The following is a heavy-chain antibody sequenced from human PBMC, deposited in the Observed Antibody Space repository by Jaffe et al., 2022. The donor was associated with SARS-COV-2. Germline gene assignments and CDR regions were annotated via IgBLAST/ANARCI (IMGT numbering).Heavy chain of an antibody. Sequence: QVQLVQSGAEVKKPGSSVKVSCKASGGTFSSYAISWVRQAPGQGLEWMGGIIPIFGTANYAQKFQGRVTITADESTSTAYMELSSLRSEDTAVYYCARELRDIVVVPHPDWFDPWGQGTLVTVSS. CDR2: IIPIFGTA. D-gene: IGHD2-2*01. CDR1: GGTFSSYA. CDR3: ARELRDIVVVPHPDWFDP. J-gene: IGHJ5*02. V-gene: IGHV1-69*01.